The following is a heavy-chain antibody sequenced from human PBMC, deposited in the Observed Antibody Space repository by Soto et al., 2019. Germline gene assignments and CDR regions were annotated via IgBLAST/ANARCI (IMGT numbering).Heavy chain of an antibody. CDR2: ISYDGGNK. D-gene: IGHD2-2*01. V-gene: IGHV3-30*18. CDR3: VKSLGFCSSSSCSRDYYYYYGMDV. CDR1: GFTFSSYG. Sequence: HPGGSLRLSCAASGFTFSSYGMHWVRQAPGKGLEWVTLISYDGGNKYYADSVKGRFSISRDNSRNTLYLQMNSLRPEDAAVYYCVKSLGFCSSSSCSRDYYYYYGMDVWGQGTTVTGSS. J-gene: IGHJ6*02.